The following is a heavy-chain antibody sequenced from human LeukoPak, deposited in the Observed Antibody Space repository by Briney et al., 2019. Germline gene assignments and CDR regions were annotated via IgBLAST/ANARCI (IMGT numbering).Heavy chain of an antibody. J-gene: IGHJ4*02. D-gene: IGHD3-10*01. CDR2: ISYDGSNK. CDR1: GFTFSRYA. V-gene: IGHV3-30*04. CDR3: AKDNMRMVRGDLDF. Sequence: GGSLRLSCAASGFTFSRYAMHWVRQTPGRGLAWVTVISYDGSNKYYADSVKGRFTISRDNSKNTLYLQMNSLRTEDTALYYCAKDNMRMVRGDLDFRGQGTLVTVSS.